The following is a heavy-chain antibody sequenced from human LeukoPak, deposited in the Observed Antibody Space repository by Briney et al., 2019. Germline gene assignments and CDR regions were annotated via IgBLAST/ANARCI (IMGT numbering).Heavy chain of an antibody. D-gene: IGHD3-22*01. CDR2: INHSGST. CDR1: GGSFSGYY. Sequence: PSETLSLTCAVYGGSFSGYYWSWIRQPPGKGLEWIGEINHSGSTNYNPSLKSRVTISVDTSKNQFSLKLSSVTAADTAVYYCATNDYYYDSSGSAFDIWGQGTMVTVSS. V-gene: IGHV4-34*01. J-gene: IGHJ3*02. CDR3: ATNDYYYDSSGSAFDI.